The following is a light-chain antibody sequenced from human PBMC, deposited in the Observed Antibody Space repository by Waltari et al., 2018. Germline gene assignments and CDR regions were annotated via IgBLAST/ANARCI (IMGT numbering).Light chain of an antibody. V-gene: IGLV3-1*01. J-gene: IGLJ2*01. CDR3: QAWDSSTAHAV. CDR2: EDT. Sequence: GQSRGMVICEDTKRPSGIAGRFSGSNSGNTATLTIGGTQAMDEADYYCQAWDSSTAHAVFGGGTKLTVL.